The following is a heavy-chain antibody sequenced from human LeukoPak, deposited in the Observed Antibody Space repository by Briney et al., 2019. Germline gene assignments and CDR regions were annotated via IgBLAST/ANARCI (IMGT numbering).Heavy chain of an antibody. CDR3: ARGYYDILTGYYMGGYYYGMDV. Sequence: ASVKVSCKASGYTFTSYGINWVRQAPGQGLEWMGWISGYNGNTNYAQKLQGRVTMTTDTSTSTAYMELRSLRSDDTAAYYCARGYYDILTGYYMGGYYYGMDVGQRDHGHRLL. V-gene: IGHV1-18*04. D-gene: IGHD3-9*01. J-gene: IGHJ6*04. CDR1: GYTFTSYG. CDR2: ISGYNGNT.